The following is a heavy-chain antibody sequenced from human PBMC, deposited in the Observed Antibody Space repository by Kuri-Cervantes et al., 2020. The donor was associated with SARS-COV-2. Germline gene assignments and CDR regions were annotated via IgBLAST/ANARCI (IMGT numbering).Heavy chain of an antibody. Sequence: SETLSLTCTVSGGSISSGSYYWSWIRQPAGKGLEWIGRIYTSGSTNYNPSLKSRVTISVDTSKNQFSLKLSSVTAADTAVYYCARWTRYQLLGGNYYYYYMDVWGKGTTVTVSS. CDR2: IYTSGST. V-gene: IGHV4-61*02. CDR3: ARWTRYQLLGGNYYYYYMDV. J-gene: IGHJ6*03. D-gene: IGHD2-2*01. CDR1: GGSISSGSYY.